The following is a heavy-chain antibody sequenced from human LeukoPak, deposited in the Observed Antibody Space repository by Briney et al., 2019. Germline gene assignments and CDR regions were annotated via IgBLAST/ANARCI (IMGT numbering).Heavy chain of an antibody. CDR3: AMGESYYYDSSGYYQSAFDI. J-gene: IGHJ3*02. CDR2: IWYDGSNK. D-gene: IGHD3-22*01. CDR1: GFTFSSYG. Sequence: PGRSLRLSCAASGFTFSSYGMHWVRQAPGKGLEWAAVIWYDGSNKYYADSVKGRFTISRDNSKNTLYLQMNSLRAEDTAVYYCAMGESYYYDSSGYYQSAFDIWGQGTMVTVSS. V-gene: IGHV3-33*01.